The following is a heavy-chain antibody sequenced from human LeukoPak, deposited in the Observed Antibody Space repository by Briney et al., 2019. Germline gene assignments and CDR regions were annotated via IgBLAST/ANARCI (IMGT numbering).Heavy chain of an antibody. CDR3: ARENMGYYDSSGYHDAFDI. CDR1: GGSISSYY. D-gene: IGHD3-22*01. V-gene: IGHV4-59*01. CDR2: IYYSGST. Sequence: PSETLSLTCTVSGGSISSYYWSWIRQPPGKGLEWIGYIYYSGSTNYNPSLKSRVTISVDTSKSQFSLKLSSVTAADTAVYYCARENMGYYDSSGYHDAFDIWGQGTMVTVSS. J-gene: IGHJ3*02.